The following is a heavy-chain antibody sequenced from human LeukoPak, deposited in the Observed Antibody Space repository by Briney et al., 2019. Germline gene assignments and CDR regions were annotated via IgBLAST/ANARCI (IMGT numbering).Heavy chain of an antibody. D-gene: IGHD6-19*01. Sequence: ASVKVSCKASGYTFTSYGISWVRQAPGQGLEWMGWISAYNGNTNYAQKLQGRVTMTTDTSTSTAYMELRSLRSDDTAVYYCARERSPGIAVAGADAFDIWGQGTMVTVSS. V-gene: IGHV1-18*01. CDR3: ARERSPGIAVAGADAFDI. CDR1: GYTFTSYG. J-gene: IGHJ3*02. CDR2: ISAYNGNT.